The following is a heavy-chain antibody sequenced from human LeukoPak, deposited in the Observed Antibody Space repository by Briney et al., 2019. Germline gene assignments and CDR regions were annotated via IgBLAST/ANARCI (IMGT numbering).Heavy chain of an antibody. CDR2: VYYTGFN. CDR3: VRRADMATVDP. J-gene: IGHJ5*02. V-gene: IGHV4-59*01. D-gene: IGHD5-24*01. Sequence: SETLSLTRTVSGVSISRYYWTWIRQTPATGVEWMGGVYYTGFNNYNPSLLSRRSISVDASKRQLSPPPRSVAAADPAICYCVRRADMATVDPWGPGTRHRVSS. CDR1: GVSISRYY.